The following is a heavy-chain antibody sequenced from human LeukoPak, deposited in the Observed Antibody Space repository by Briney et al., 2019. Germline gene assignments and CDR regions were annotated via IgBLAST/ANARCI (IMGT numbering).Heavy chain of an antibody. CDR3: ARGSSGWYSIDY. V-gene: IGHV4-4*07. J-gene: IGHJ4*02. CDR2: IYSSGST. CDR1: GGSISSYY. D-gene: IGHD6-19*01. Sequence: SETLSLTCTVSGGSISSYYWSWIRQAAGKGLEWIGRIYSSGSTNSHPSLKSRVTMSVDTSKNQFSLKLSSVTAADTAVYYCARGSSGWYSIDYWGQGILVTVSS.